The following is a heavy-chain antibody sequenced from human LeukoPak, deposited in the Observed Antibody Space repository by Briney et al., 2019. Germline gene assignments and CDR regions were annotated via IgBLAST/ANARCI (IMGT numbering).Heavy chain of an antibody. J-gene: IGHJ4*02. Sequence: GGSLRLSCAASGFTVSSNYMSWVRQAPGKGLEWVSVIYSGGSTYYADSVKGRFTISRHNSKNTLYLQMNSLRAEDTAVYYCARSPVPYCSGGSCYLLRWGRGTQVIVSS. V-gene: IGHV3-53*04. D-gene: IGHD2-15*01. CDR3: ARSPVPYCSGGSCYLLR. CDR2: IYSGGST. CDR1: GFTVSSNY.